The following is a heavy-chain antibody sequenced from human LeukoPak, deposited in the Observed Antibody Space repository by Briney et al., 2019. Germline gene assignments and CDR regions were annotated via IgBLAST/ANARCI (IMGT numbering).Heavy chain of an antibody. D-gene: IGHD1-26*01. CDR2: ISSSSSYI. CDR3: ARDPELGVAYFDY. CDR1: GFTFSSYS. V-gene: IGHV3-21*01. J-gene: IGHJ4*02. Sequence: PGGSLRLSCAASGFTFSSYSMNWVRQAPGKGLEWFSSISSSSSYIYYADSVKGRFTISRDNAKNSLYLQMNSLRAEDTAVYYCARDPELGVAYFDYWAQGTLVTVSS.